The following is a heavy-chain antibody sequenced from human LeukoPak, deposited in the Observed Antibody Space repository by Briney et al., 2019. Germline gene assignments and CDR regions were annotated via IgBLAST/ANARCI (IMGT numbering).Heavy chain of an antibody. CDR3: ARDGGYSYGYYFDY. V-gene: IGHV4-61*01. D-gene: IGHD5-18*01. CDR1: GGSVSSGSYY. Sequence: SETLSLTCTVSGGSVSSGSYYWSWIRQPPGKGLEWIGYIYYSGGTNYNPSLKSRVTISVDTSKNQFSLKLSSVTAADTAVYYCARDGGYSYGYYFDYWGQGTLVTVSS. J-gene: IGHJ4*02. CDR2: IYYSGGT.